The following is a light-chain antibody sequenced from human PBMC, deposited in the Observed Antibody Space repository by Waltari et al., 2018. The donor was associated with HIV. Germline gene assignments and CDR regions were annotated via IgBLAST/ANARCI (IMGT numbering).Light chain of an antibody. CDR3: CSYGSSATSVV. CDR2: EVT. Sequence: QSALTPPASVSGSPGQSITLSCTETSSGVGNYNLVSWYQQYTGKAPKLLIYEVTKRPSGVSSRFSGSKSGNTASLTISDLQAEDEATYYCCSYGSSATSVVFGGGTRVTV. CDR1: SSGVGNYNL. V-gene: IGLV2-23*02. J-gene: IGLJ2*01.